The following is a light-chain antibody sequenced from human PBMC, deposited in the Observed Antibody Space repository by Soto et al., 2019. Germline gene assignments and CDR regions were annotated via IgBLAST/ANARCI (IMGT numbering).Light chain of an antibody. CDR2: EGS. CDR1: SSDVGSYNV. V-gene: IGLV2-23*01. Sequence: QSALTQPASVSGAPGQSITISCTGSSSDVGSYNVVSWYQQHPGKAPKLMIYEGSKRPSGVSNRFSGSTSGNTAALTITGLQAEEEADYYCCSYAGSSTRDVFGTGTKVTVL. J-gene: IGLJ1*01. CDR3: CSYAGSSTRDV.